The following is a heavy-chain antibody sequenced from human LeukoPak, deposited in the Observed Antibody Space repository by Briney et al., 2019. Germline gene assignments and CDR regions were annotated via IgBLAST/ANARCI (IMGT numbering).Heavy chain of an antibody. CDR3: ARQGGECYDYFWGSYRFLDY. CDR2: IYHSGST. V-gene: IGHV4-4*02. D-gene: IGHD3-16*02. J-gene: IGHJ4*02. Sequence: KPSGTLSLTCAVSGGSISSSNWSSGVRQPPGKGLEWIGEIYHSGSTNYNPSLKSRVTISLDTSKNQFSLRLNSVTAEDTAVYFCARQGGECYDYFWGSYRFLDYWGQGILVTVSA. CDR1: GGSISSSNW.